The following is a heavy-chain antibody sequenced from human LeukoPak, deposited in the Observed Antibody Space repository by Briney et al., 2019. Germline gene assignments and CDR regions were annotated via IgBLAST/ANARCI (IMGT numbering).Heavy chain of an antibody. Sequence: PGGSLRLSCAASGSSFSSYSMNWVRQAPGKGLEWVSSISSSSSYTYYADSVKGRFTISRDNAKNSVYLQMNSLRAEDTAVYYCARGPDSGSYQFDAFDIWGQGTMVTVSS. CDR2: ISSSSSYT. J-gene: IGHJ3*02. CDR1: GSSFSSYS. D-gene: IGHD3-10*01. V-gene: IGHV3-21*01. CDR3: ARGPDSGSYQFDAFDI.